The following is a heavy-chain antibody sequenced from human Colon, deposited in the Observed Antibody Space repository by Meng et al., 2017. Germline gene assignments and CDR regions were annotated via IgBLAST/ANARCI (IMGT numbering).Heavy chain of an antibody. CDR1: GDSVSSNRAL. CDR2: TYYRSEWQN. V-gene: IGHV6-1*01. CDR3: TTWYGEY. J-gene: IGHJ4*02. D-gene: IGHD3-10*01. Sequence: QVQLQQSGPGLVKPSQTLSLTCAISGDSVSSNRALWHWVRQSPSRGLEWLGQTYYRSEWQNHYGVSVKSRITINADTSRNHFSLHLNSVTPEDTAVYYCTTWYGEYWGQGTLVTGSS.